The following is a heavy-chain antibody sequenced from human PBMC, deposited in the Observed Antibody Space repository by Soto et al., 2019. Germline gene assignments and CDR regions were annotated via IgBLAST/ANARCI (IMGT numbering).Heavy chain of an antibody. D-gene: IGHD2-2*01. CDR3: ARGGGGGRGCSITGCYVIWSAP. J-gene: IGHJ5*02. Sequence: ASVKVSCKASGYTFTSYGISWVRQAPGQGLEWMGWISAYNGNTNYAQKLQGRATMTTDTSTSTAYMELRSLRSDDTAVYYCARGGGGGRGCSITGCYVIWSAPWGKETLLTFPS. CDR1: GYTFTSYG. CDR2: ISAYNGNT. V-gene: IGHV1-18*01.